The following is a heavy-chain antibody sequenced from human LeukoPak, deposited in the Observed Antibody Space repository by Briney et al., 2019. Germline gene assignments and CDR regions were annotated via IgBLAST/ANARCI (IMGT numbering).Heavy chain of an antibody. CDR3: TTSPSSTIFGVVIIPYYFDY. V-gene: IGHV3-15*01. CDR2: IKSKTYGGTT. J-gene: IGHJ4*02. Sequence: GGSLRLSCAAPGLTHSNAWPSSVRQALKKRLECVGRIKSKTYGGTTDYAAPVKGRLTMSRDDSNNRLYLQMNSLKTEDTAVYYCTTSPSSTIFGVVIIPYYFDYWGQGTLVTVSS. D-gene: IGHD3-3*01. CDR1: GLTHSNAW.